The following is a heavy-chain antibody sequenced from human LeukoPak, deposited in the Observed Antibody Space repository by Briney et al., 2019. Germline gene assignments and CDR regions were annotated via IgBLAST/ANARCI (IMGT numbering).Heavy chain of an antibody. D-gene: IGHD2-21*02. J-gene: IGHJ6*02. CDR1: GYTFTGYY. CDR2: INPNSGGT. V-gene: IGHV1-2*02. Sequence: GASVKVSCEASGYTFTGYYMHWVRQAPGQGLEWMGWINPNSGGTNYAQKFQGRVTMTRDTSISTAYMELSRLRSDDTAVYYCAGRTTATDYYYYGMDVWGQGTTVTVSS. CDR3: AGRTTATDYYYYGMDV.